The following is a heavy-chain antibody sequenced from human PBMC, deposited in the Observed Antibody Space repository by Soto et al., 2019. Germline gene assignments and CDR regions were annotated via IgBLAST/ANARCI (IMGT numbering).Heavy chain of an antibody. J-gene: IGHJ4*02. CDR3: ARVKKRGYNFDY. V-gene: IGHV4-31*03. Sequence: SETLSLTCTVSGGSISSGGYYWSWIRQHPGKGLEWIGYIYYSGSTYYNPSLKSRVTISVDTSKNQFSLKLSSVTAADTAVYYCARVKKRGYNFDYWGQGTLVTVSS. D-gene: IGHD5-12*01. CDR1: GGSISSGGYY. CDR2: IYYSGST.